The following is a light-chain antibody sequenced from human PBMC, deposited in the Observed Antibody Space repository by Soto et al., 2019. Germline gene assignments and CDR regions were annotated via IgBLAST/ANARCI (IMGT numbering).Light chain of an antibody. Sequence: EIVMTQSPATLSVSPGERATLSCRASQSVSSKVAWYQQKPGQAPRRLIYGASTRATGISARFSGSASGTNFTLTVSSLQSEVFAIFYCQQYDTGPWTFAKGTRVDIK. CDR2: GAS. CDR1: QSVSSK. CDR3: QQYDTGPWT. J-gene: IGKJ1*01. V-gene: IGKV3-15*01.